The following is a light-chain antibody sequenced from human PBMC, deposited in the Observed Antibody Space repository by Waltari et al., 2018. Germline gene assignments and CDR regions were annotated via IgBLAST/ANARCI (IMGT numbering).Light chain of an antibody. CDR1: QSVSRA. J-gene: IGKJ1*01. V-gene: IGKV3-20*01. Sequence: EIVLTPSPGTLSLSPGERATLSCRASQSVSRALAWDQQKPGQAPRLLIYGTSNRATGIPDRFSGSGSGTDFSLTISRLEPEDVAVYFCQHYVRLPATFGQGTKVEIK. CDR3: QHYVRLPAT. CDR2: GTS.